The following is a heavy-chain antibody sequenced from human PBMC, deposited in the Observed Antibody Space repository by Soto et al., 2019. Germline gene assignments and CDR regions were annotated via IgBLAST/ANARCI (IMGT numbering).Heavy chain of an antibody. Sequence: ASVKVSCKASGYTFTSYVISWVRQAPGQGLEWMGWISAYNGNTNYAQKLQGRVTMTTDTSTSTAYMELRSLRSDDTAVYYCARARYYDFWSGYSFAVGPVGHTSTYNWFDPWGQGTLVTVSS. V-gene: IGHV1-18*01. CDR1: GYTFTSYV. J-gene: IGHJ5*02. CDR3: ARARYYDFWSGYSFAVGPVGHTSTYNWFDP. D-gene: IGHD3-3*01. CDR2: ISAYNGNT.